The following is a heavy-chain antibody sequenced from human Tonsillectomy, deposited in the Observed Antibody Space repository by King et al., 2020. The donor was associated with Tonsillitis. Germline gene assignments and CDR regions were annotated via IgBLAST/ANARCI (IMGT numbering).Heavy chain of an antibody. CDR3: ARDLFGSTWYGYFDY. V-gene: IGHV3-66*01. D-gene: IGHD6-13*01. Sequence: VQLVESGGGLVQPGGSLRLSCAASGFTVSSSYMSWVRQAPGRGLEWVSVIYSDGTTYYADSVKGRFTISRDNSKSTLYLQMNSLRADDTAVYYCARDLFGSTWYGYFDYWGQGTLVTVSS. CDR1: GFTVSSSY. J-gene: IGHJ4*02. CDR2: IYSDGTT.